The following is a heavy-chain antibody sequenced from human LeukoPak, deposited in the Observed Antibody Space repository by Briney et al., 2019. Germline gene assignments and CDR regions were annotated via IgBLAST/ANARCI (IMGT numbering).Heavy chain of an antibody. D-gene: IGHD3-3*01. J-gene: IGHJ6*03. V-gene: IGHV3-48*03. CDR1: GFTFSSYE. CDR3: AKTSLSDPSGHYYYMDV. Sequence: GGSLRLSCAASGFTFSSYEMNWVRQAPGKGLEWGSYISSSGSTIYYADSVKARFTISRDNSQNTVSLQLNNLRIEDTALYYCAKTSLSDPSGHYYYMDVWGKGTTVTVSS. CDR2: ISSSGSTI.